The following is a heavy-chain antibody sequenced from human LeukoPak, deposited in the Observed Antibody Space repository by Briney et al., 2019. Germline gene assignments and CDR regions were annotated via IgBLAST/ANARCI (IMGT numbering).Heavy chain of an antibody. CDR2: ISGSGEST. CDR3: AKELRRNGALAGKGVGMDV. CDR1: GFIVSSTY. J-gene: IGHJ6*02. Sequence: PGGSLRLSCAASGFIVSSTYMSWIRQAPGKGLEWVSGISGSGESTYYADSVKGRFTISRDNSQDTLYLQMNSLRAEDTAVYYCAKELRRNGALAGKGVGMDVWGQGTTVTVSS. V-gene: IGHV3-23*01. D-gene: IGHD6-19*01.